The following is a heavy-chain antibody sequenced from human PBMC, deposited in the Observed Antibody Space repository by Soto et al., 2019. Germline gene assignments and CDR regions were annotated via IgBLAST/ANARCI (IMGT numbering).Heavy chain of an antibody. V-gene: IGHV3-21*01. CDR1: GFTFSSYS. Sequence: SLRLSCAASGFTFSSYSMNWVRQAPGKGLEWVSSISSSSSYIYYADSVKGRFTISRDNAKNSLYLQMNSLRAEDTAVYYCARDSFTMVRGVIITQFDYWGQGTLVTVSS. CDR3: ARDSFTMVRGVIITQFDY. J-gene: IGHJ4*02. CDR2: ISSSSSYI. D-gene: IGHD3-10*01.